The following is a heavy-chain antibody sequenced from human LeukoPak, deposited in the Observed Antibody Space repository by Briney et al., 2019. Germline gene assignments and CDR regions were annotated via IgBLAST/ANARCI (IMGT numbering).Heavy chain of an antibody. D-gene: IGHD1-26*01. CDR1: GFTFDDYG. Sequence: SGGSLRLSCAVSGFTFDDYGMNWVRQAPGKGLEWVSAISGSGGSTYYADSVKGRFTISRDNSKNTLYLQMNSLRAEDTAVYYCAKDRVGATSYWGQGTLVTVSS. CDR2: ISGSGGST. V-gene: IGHV3-23*01. J-gene: IGHJ4*02. CDR3: AKDRVGATSY.